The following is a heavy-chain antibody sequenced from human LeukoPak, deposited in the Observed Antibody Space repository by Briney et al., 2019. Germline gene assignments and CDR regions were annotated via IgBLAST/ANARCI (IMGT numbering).Heavy chain of an antibody. CDR3: ARGVRAGGYPCFDA. V-gene: IGHV4-59*01. CDR1: GGSISSYY. Sequence: SETLSLTCTVSGGSISSYYWSWIRQPPGKGLEWIAYIYNSGSTNYNPSLRSRVTISVDTSKNQFSLKLTSVTAADTAVYFCARGVRAGGYPCFDAWGQGTLVSVSS. D-gene: IGHD5-12*01. CDR2: IYNSGST. J-gene: IGHJ4*02.